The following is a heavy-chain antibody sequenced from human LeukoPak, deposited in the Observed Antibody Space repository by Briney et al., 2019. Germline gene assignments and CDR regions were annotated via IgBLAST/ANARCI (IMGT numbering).Heavy chain of an antibody. CDR3: AGTVEMATITEGADYYYYGMDV. Sequence: PGGSLRLSCAASGFTFSSYGMHWVRQAPGKGLEGVAVIWYDGSNKYYADSVKGRFTISRDNSKNTLYLQMNSLRAEDTAVYYCAGTVEMATITEGADYYYYGMDVWGQGTTVTVSS. V-gene: IGHV3-33*01. CDR2: IWYDGSNK. CDR1: GFTFSSYG. D-gene: IGHD5-24*01. J-gene: IGHJ6*02.